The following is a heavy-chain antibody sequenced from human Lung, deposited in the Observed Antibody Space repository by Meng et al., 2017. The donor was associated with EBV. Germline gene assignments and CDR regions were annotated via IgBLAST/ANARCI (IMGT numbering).Heavy chain of an antibody. CDR1: GGSISSSNR. J-gene: IGHJ1*01. V-gene: IGHV4-4*02. Sequence: QVQRQEAGPGLVKPSGTPSLTCAGSGGSISSSNRWSWVRQPPGKGLEWIGEIYHSGSTNYNPSLKSRVTISVDKSKNQFSLKLSSVTAADMAVYYCARDEGGNSERGFQHWGQGTLVTVSS. CDR2: IYHSGST. CDR3: ARDEGGNSERGFQH. D-gene: IGHD4-23*01.